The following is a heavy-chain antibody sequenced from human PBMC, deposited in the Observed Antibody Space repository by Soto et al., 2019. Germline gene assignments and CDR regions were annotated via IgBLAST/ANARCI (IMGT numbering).Heavy chain of an antibody. J-gene: IGHJ5*02. V-gene: IGHV4-59*01. Sequence: PSETLSLTCTVSGGSISSYYWIWIGRPPGKGLEWIGYIYYSGSTNYNPSLKSRVTISVDTSKNQFSLKLSSVTAADTAVYYCAREGYGERKSWFDPWGQGTLVTVSS. CDR2: IYYSGST. CDR3: AREGYGERKSWFDP. CDR1: GGSISSYY. D-gene: IGHD5-12*01.